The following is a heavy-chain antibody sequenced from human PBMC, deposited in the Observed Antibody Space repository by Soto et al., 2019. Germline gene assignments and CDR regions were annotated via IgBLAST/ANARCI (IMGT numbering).Heavy chain of an antibody. Sequence: PGGTLRLSCAVSGFTFDDNAMYWVRQAPAKGLEWVSGINWKSDIGYADSVKGRLTISRDNAENSRYLQMNSLRAEDTALYYCAISQDRGGRTTFIYWGQGTQVTVSS. CDR3: AISQDRGGRTTFIY. D-gene: IGHD3-16*01. CDR2: INWKSDI. V-gene: IGHV3-9*01. CDR1: GFTFDDNA. J-gene: IGHJ4*02.